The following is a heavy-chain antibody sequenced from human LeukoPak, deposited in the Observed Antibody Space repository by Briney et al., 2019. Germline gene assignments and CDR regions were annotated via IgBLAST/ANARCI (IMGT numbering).Heavy chain of an antibody. V-gene: IGHV4-31*03. Sequence: SQTLSLTCTVSGGSIGRAGYYWSWIRQHPGKGLEWIGYIYDGGNTYYNPSLKSRATISMDTSKNYFSLKLTSVTAADTAMYYCAREERYSSSWYLNWFDPWGQGTLVTVSS. CDR3: AREERYSSSWYLNWFDP. J-gene: IGHJ5*02. D-gene: IGHD6-13*01. CDR1: GGSIGRAGYY. CDR2: IYDGGNT.